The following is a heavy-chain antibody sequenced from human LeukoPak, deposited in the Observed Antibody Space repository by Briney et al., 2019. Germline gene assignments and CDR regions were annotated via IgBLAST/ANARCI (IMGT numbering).Heavy chain of an antibody. Sequence: KPSETLSLTCSVSGGSICSYYWSWIRQPPGKGLEWIGYIYYSGSTNYKPSLKSRLTISADTSKNQFSLKLNSVTAADTAVYYCARSEWLASFDYWGQGTLVTVSS. J-gene: IGHJ4*02. CDR2: IYYSGST. D-gene: IGHD6-19*01. V-gene: IGHV4-59*08. CDR3: ARSEWLASFDY. CDR1: GGSICSYY.